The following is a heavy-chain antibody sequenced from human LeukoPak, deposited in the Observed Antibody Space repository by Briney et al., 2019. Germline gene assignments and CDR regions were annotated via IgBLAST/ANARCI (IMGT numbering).Heavy chain of an antibody. Sequence: ASVKLFCKASGYTLTNFYMHWVRQAPGQGLEWMGVINPSGGSTSYAQKFQGRVTMTRDTSTSTVYMELSSLRSEDTAVYYCARDFNGDNWFDPWGQGTLVTVSS. CDR2: INPSGGST. V-gene: IGHV1-46*01. J-gene: IGHJ5*02. CDR3: ARDFNGDNWFDP. CDR1: GYTLTNFY.